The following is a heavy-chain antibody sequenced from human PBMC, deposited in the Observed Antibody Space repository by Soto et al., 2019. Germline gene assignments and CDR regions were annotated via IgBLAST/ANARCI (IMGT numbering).Heavy chain of an antibody. CDR3: ARVGPSREVPYPFEY. Sequence: QVDLVQSGPEVRKPGASVNVSCKASGYTFSTYGISWVRQAPGQGLEWMGWISAYNHYTNYAQKFQGRVTMTTDTSTNTAYMELRSLRSGATAMYFCARVGPSREVPYPFEYWGQGTLVTVSS. CDR2: ISAYNHYT. V-gene: IGHV1-18*01. J-gene: IGHJ4*02. D-gene: IGHD1-26*01. CDR1: GYTFSTYG.